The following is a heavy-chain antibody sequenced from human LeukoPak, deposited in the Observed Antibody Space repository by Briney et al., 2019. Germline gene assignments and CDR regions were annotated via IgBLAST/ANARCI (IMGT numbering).Heavy chain of an antibody. D-gene: IGHD3-22*01. CDR3: ARENPSGYYNRPIDY. J-gene: IGHJ4*02. V-gene: IGHV4-59*01. CDR2: IYYSGSI. CDR1: GASISSYY. Sequence: SETLSLTCTVSGASISSYYGSWIRQPPGKGLEWIGDIYYSGSIKYNPSLKSRVTMSVDTSKNQFSLKLSSVTAADTAIYYCARENPSGYYNRPIDYWGQGTLVTVSS.